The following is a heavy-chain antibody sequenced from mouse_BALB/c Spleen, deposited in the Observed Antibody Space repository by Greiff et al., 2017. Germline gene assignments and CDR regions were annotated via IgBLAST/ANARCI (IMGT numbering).Heavy chain of an antibody. Sequence: LQQPGSELVRPGASVKLSCKASGYTFTSYWMHWVKQRPGQGLEWIGNIYPGSGSTNYDEKFKSKATLTVDTSSSTAYMQLSSLTSEDSAVYDCTRGDDYDGSGDYWGQGTTLTVSS. J-gene: IGHJ2*01. D-gene: IGHD2-4*01. CDR1: GYTFTSYW. V-gene: IGHV1S22*01. CDR2: IYPGSGST. CDR3: TRGDDYDGSGDY.